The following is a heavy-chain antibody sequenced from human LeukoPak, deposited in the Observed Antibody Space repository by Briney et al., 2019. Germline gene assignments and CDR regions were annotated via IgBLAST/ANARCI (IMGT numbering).Heavy chain of an antibody. J-gene: IGHJ2*01. CDR1: GYTIISYA. CDR2: INPANGHT. D-gene: IGHD6-19*01. CDR3: ARGSGKQWLVGDWYFDL. Sequence: ASVKVSCKASGYTIISYAVHWVRQAPGQRLEWMGWINPANGHTKYSQKFQGRVTITRDTSASTAYMELSSLRSEETAVYYCARGSGKQWLVGDWYFDLWGRGTLATVSS. V-gene: IGHV1-3*01.